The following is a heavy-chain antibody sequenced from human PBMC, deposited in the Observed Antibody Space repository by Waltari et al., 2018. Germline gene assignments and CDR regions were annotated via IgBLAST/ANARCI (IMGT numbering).Heavy chain of an antibody. V-gene: IGHV4-39*01. D-gene: IGHD6-13*01. J-gene: IGHJ3*01. CDR2: ISYSGTT. CDR3: ATYVGASVGTAAFDV. Sequence: GWIRQPPGRGLEWTGTISYSGTTYNSPSQKSRVTISVDTSKNQSSLKLSSATAADTAVYYCATYVGASVGTAAFDVWGQGTMVTVSS.